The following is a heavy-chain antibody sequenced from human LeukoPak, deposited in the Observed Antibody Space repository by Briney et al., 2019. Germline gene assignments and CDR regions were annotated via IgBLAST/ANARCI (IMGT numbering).Heavy chain of an antibody. CDR2: INHSGST. D-gene: IGHD6-13*01. V-gene: IGHV4-34*01. CDR3: ARGGTRASSSWYSY. CDR1: GGSFSGYY. J-gene: IGHJ4*02. Sequence: MPSETLSLTCSVYGGSFSGYYWSWIRQPPGKGLEWIGEINHSGSTNYNPSLKSRVTISVDTSKNQFSLKLSSVTAADTAAYYCARGGTRASSSWYSYWGQGTLVTVSS.